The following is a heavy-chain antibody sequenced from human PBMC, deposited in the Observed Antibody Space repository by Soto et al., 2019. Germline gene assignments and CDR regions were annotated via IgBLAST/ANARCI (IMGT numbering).Heavy chain of an antibody. J-gene: IGHJ5*02. CDR1: GDSISNLDYF. CDR3: ARGRHGLTGRCLPNWFEA. V-gene: IGHV4-30-4*01. D-gene: IGHD7-27*01. Sequence: SEPLSLTCSVSGDSISNLDYFWAWIRQPPGQALEYIGYIYKSATTYYNPSFESRVAISVDTSKSQFSLNVTSVTAADTAVYFCARGRHGLTGRCLPNWFEAWGQGALVTVS. CDR2: IYKSATT.